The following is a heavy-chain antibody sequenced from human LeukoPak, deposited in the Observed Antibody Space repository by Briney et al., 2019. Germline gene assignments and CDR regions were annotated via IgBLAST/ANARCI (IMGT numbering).Heavy chain of an antibody. CDR1: GFTFSSYS. Sequence: GGSLRLSCAASGFTFSSYSMNWVRQAPGKGLEWVSSISSSSSYIYYADSVKGRFTISRDNAKNSLYLQMNSLRAEDTAVYYCARRPSTMVRGVIMSWYNWFDPWGQGTLVTVSS. CDR3: ARRPSTMVRGVIMSWYNWFDP. CDR2: ISSSSSYI. D-gene: IGHD3-10*01. V-gene: IGHV3-21*01. J-gene: IGHJ5*02.